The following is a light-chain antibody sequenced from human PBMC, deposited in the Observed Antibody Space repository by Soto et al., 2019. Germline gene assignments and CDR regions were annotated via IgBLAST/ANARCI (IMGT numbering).Light chain of an antibody. V-gene: IGKV1-5*01. CDR1: QSSSSW. Sequence: DIQMTQSPSTLSASVGDRVTITCRASQSSSSWLAWYQQKPGKAPKLLIYDASSLESGVPSRFSGSGSGTEFTLPISSLQPDDFSTYYCQRYNSYLAFGQGNKVEIK. CDR2: DAS. J-gene: IGKJ1*01. CDR3: QRYNSYLA.